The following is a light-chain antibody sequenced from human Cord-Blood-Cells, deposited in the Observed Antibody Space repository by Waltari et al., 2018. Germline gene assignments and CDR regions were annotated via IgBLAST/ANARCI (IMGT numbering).Light chain of an antibody. V-gene: IGKV4-1*01. J-gene: IGKJ2*01. CDR1: HSVLYSSNNKNY. Sequence: DIVMTQSPDSLAVSLGERATINCKFSHSVLYSSNNKNYIAWYQQKPGQPPSRLIYWASTRESGVPDRFSGSGSGTDFTLTISSLQAEDVAVYYCQQYYSTPHTFGQGTKLEIK. CDR3: QQYYSTPHT. CDR2: WAS.